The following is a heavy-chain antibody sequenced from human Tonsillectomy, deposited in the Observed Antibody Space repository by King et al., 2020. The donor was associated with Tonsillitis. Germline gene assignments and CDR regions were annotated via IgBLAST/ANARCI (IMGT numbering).Heavy chain of an antibody. V-gene: IGHV3-48*02. Sequence: VQLVESGGGLVQPGGSLRLSCAASGFTFSSYSMNWVRQAPGKGLEWVSYISSSSSTIYYADSVKGRFTISRDNAKNSLYLQMNSLRDEDTAVYYCARDPYYYDSSGHLYGMDVWGPGTTVTVSS. CDR2: ISSSSSTI. CDR3: ARDPYYYDSSGHLYGMDV. J-gene: IGHJ6*02. CDR1: GFTFSSYS. D-gene: IGHD3-22*01.